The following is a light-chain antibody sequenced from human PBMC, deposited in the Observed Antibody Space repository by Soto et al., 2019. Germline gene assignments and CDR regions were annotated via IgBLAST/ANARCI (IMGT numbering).Light chain of an antibody. Sequence: DIQMTQSPSTLSASVGDRVTLTCRASQSLSDWLAWYQQKPGKAPKLLIYKASSLASGVPSRFSGSGSGTEFTHTISSLQPDDFATFYCQQYNSYPYTFGQGTKLEIK. CDR2: KAS. CDR3: QQYNSYPYT. J-gene: IGKJ2*01. V-gene: IGKV1-5*03. CDR1: QSLSDW.